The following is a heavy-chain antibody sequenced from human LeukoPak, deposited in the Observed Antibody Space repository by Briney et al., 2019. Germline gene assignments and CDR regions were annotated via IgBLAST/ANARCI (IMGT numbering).Heavy chain of an antibody. V-gene: IGHV1-2*02. CDR3: ARGWRGGYGPALDY. Sequence: GASVKVSCKASGGTFSSYAISWVRQAPGQGLEWMGWIDPNTGDSNYVQKFQGRVTMTRDTSISTAYMELRSLRSDDTAVYYCARGWRGGYGPALDYWGQGTLVTVSS. D-gene: IGHD5-24*01. CDR1: GGTFSSYA. CDR2: IDPNTGDS. J-gene: IGHJ4*02.